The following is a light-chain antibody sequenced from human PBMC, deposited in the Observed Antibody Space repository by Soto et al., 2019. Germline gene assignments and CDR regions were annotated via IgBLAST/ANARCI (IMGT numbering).Light chain of an antibody. J-gene: IGLJ2*01. CDR2: DVS. V-gene: IGLV2-14*01. Sequence: QSALTQPASVSGSPRQSITISCTGTSSDVGGYNYVSWYQQHPGKAPKLMIYDVSNRPSGVSNRFSGSKSGNTASLTISGLQAEDEAEYYCSSYTSSSTQVFGGGTKLTVL. CDR1: SSDVGGYNY. CDR3: SSYTSSSTQV.